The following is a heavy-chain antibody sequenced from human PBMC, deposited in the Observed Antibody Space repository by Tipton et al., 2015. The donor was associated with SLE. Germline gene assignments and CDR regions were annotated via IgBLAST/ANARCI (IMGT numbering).Heavy chain of an antibody. D-gene: IGHD7-27*01. J-gene: IGHJ2*01. CDR2: SYKSGSA. CDR1: GGSISDYS. CDR3: ARSTGAETWYFDL. V-gene: IGHV4-59*01. Sequence: TLSLTCTVSGGSISDYSWNWIRQPPGKALEWIGYSYKSGSANFNPSLKSRVTISVDASKNQFSLKLTSVTAADTAVYYCARSTGAETWYFDLWGRGTLVTVSP.